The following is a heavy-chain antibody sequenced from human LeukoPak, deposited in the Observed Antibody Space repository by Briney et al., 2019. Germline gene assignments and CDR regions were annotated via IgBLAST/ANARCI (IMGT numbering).Heavy chain of an antibody. D-gene: IGHD3-10*01. CDR3: TRRRITMVREIRNDAFDI. J-gene: IGHJ3*02. Sequence: GGSLRLSCAASGFSFSVSAMHWVRQASGKGLEWVGHIRSKANTYATAYAASVKGRFTISRDDSKNTAYLQMKSPKIEDTAVYYCTRRRITMVREIRNDAFDIWGRGTMVTVSS. V-gene: IGHV3-73*01. CDR2: IRSKANTYAT. CDR1: GFSFSVSA.